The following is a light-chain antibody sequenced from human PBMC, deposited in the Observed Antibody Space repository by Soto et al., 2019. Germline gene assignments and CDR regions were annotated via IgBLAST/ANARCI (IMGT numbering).Light chain of an antibody. Sequence: QSALTQPASVSGSPGQSITISCTGTSSDVGKYNYVSWYQQHPAKAPKLMIFEVSNRPSGVSNRFSGSKSGNTASLTISGLQAEDEAEYYCSSYTGSSINTVAFGRGTKLTVL. CDR1: SSDVGKYNY. CDR3: SSYTGSSINTVA. J-gene: IGLJ2*01. CDR2: EVS. V-gene: IGLV2-14*01.